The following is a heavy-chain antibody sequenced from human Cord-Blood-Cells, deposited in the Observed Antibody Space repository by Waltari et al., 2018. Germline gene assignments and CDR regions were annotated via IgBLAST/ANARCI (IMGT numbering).Heavy chain of an antibody. D-gene: IGHD1-26*01. CDR2: IIPIFGTA. J-gene: IGHJ3*02. V-gene: IGHV1-69*06. CDR3: ARGLVGATTAFDI. Sequence: QVQLVQSGAEVKKPGSSVKVSCKASGGTFSSYAISWVRQAPGQGLEWVGGIIPIFGTANYAQKFQGRVTITADKSTSTAYMALSSLRSEDSAVYYCARGLVGATTAFDIGGQGTMVTVSS. CDR1: GGTFSSYA.